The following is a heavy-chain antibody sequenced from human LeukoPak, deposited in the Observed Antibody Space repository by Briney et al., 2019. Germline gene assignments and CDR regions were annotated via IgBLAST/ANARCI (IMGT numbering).Heavy chain of an antibody. CDR1: GFTFSSYA. Sequence: PGGSLRLSCAASGFTFSSYAMSWVRQAPGKGLEWVSGISGSGGGTYYADSVKGRFTISRDNSKNTMYLQMNSLRAEDTAAYYCAKESAYDILTGYSDYWGQGTLVTVSS. CDR3: AKESAYDILTGYSDY. D-gene: IGHD3-9*01. CDR2: ISGSGGGT. V-gene: IGHV3-23*01. J-gene: IGHJ4*02.